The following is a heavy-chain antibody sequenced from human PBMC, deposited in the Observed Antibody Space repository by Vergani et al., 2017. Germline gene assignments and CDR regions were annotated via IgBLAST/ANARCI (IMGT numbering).Heavy chain of an antibody. CDR2: IGYDGRIK. Sequence: QVQLVETGGGVVQPGGSLRLYCATSGFSFNTYGAHWVRQAPGKGLEWVAFIGYDGRIKYNVDSVKGRFTISRDTSKKTLSLQMRSLRADDTAVYYCARSRIYYGAGSPDYWGQGTLVTVSS. J-gene: IGHJ4*02. D-gene: IGHD3-10*01. V-gene: IGHV3-30*02. CDR3: ARSRIYYGAGSPDY. CDR1: GFSFNTYG.